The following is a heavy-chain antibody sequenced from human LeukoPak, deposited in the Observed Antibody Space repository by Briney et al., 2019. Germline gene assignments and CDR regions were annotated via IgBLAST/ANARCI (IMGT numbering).Heavy chain of an antibody. CDR3: ARAPMIAVVGGAFDI. V-gene: IGHV4-31*03. Sequence: SQTLSLTCTVSGGYISSGGYYWSWIRQHPGKGLEWIGYIYYSGSTYYNPSLKSRVTISVDTSKNQFSLKLSSVTAADTAVYYCARAPMIAVVGGAFDIWGQGTMVTVSS. CDR1: GGYISSGGYY. CDR2: IYYSGST. D-gene: IGHD3-22*01. J-gene: IGHJ3*02.